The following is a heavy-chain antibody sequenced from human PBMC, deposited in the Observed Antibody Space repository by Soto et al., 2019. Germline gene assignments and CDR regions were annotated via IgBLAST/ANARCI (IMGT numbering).Heavy chain of an antibody. CDR1: GFTFSSYA. Sequence: PGGSLRLSCAASGFTFSSYAMSWVRQAPGKGLEWVSAISGSGGSTYYADSVKGRFTISRDNSKNTLYLQMNSLRAEDTAVYYCAKDTYSSVYRPYNYYYGMDVWGQGTTVTVSS. J-gene: IGHJ6*02. CDR3: AKDTYSSVYRPYNYYYGMDV. V-gene: IGHV3-23*01. D-gene: IGHD3-22*01. CDR2: ISGSGGST.